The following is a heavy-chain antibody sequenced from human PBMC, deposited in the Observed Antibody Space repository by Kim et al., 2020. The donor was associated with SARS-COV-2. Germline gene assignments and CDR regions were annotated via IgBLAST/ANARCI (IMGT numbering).Heavy chain of an antibody. CDR3: ARDYAEMATIKAGYYYGMDV. Sequence: GGSLSLTCAASGCTVRSDVIHWVRQAPGKGLEWVAVIWYDGSNNYYADSVTCRVIISRDNSKNTLYLQMNSLRAEDTAVYYCARDYAEMATIKAGYYYGMDVWGQGTTVTVSS. CDR2: IWYDGSNN. V-gene: IGHV3-33*01. CDR1: GCTVRSDV. D-gene: IGHD5-12*01. J-gene: IGHJ6*02.